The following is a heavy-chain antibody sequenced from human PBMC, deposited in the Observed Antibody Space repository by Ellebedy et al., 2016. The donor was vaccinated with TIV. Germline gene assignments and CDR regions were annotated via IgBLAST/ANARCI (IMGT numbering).Heavy chain of an antibody. V-gene: IGHV3-48*03. CDR3: ARGSLPYFYGSGTYDPFDY. Sequence: PGGSLRLSCAASGFTISRYEMHWFPQAPGQGLDWVSYISSSGDTIYYADSVKGRFTFSRDDAKNSLYLQMNSLRAEDTALYFCARGSLPYFYGSGTYDPFDYWGQGTLVTVSS. CDR2: ISSSGDTI. J-gene: IGHJ4*02. D-gene: IGHD3-10*01. CDR1: GFTISRYE.